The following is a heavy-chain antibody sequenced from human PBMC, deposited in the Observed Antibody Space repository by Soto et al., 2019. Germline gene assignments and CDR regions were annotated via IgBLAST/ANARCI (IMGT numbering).Heavy chain of an antibody. CDR1: GFTFSSYA. CDR2: ISGSGGST. V-gene: IGHV3-23*01. CDR3: AKDFQAGQLWQRNYYFDY. D-gene: IGHD5-18*01. J-gene: IGHJ4*02. Sequence: PGGSLRLSCAASGFTFSSYAMSWVRQAPGKGLEWVSAISGSGGSTYYADSVKGRFTISRDNSKNTLYLQMNSLRAEDTAVYYCAKDFQAGQLWQRNYYFDYWGQGTLVTVSS.